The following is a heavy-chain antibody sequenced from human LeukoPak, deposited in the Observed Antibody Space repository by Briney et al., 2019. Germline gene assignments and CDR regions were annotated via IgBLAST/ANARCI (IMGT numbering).Heavy chain of an antibody. Sequence: TGRSLRLSCAASGFTFSIYSMHSVRQAPGKGLEWVAIIAYDGSKIHYADSVKGRFTISRDNSKNTLYVQTNSLRREDTAVYYCAREQYGDYYFDYWGQGTLVTVSS. CDR3: AREQYGDYYFDY. CDR1: GFTFSIYS. V-gene: IGHV3-30-3*01. D-gene: IGHD4-17*01. J-gene: IGHJ4*02. CDR2: IAYDGSKI.